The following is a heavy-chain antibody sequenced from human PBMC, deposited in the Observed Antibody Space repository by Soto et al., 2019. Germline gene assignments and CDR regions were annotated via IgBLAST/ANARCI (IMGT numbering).Heavy chain of an antibody. CDR1: GFTFSSYG. CDR3: AKEPPIIVATTPYFDY. V-gene: IGHV3-30*18. Sequence: GGSLRLSCAASGFTFSSYGMHWARQAPGKGLEWVAVISYDGSNKYYADSVKGRFTISRDNSKNTLYLQMNSLRAEDTAVYYCAKEPPIIVATTPYFDYWGQGTLVTVSS. J-gene: IGHJ4*02. CDR2: ISYDGSNK. D-gene: IGHD5-12*01.